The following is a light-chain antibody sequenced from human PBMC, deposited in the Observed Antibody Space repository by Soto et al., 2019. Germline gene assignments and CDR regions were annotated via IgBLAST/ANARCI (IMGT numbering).Light chain of an antibody. J-gene: IGKJ2*01. CDR2: DAS. CDR1: QDINNY. CDR3: QQYDNLPYT. V-gene: IGKV1-33*01. Sequence: DIQMTQSPSSLSASVGDRVTITCQASQDINNYLNWYQQKPGKAPKLLIYDASNLEAGVPSRFSGSASETYFTFTISSLQPEDIATYYCQQYDNLPYTFGQGTKLEIK.